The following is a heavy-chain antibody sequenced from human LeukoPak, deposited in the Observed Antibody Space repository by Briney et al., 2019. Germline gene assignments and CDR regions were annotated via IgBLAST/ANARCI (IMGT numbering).Heavy chain of an antibody. CDR1: GYTFTSYA. CDR3: ARGSSQLWPLDY. D-gene: IGHD5-18*01. CDR2: INAGNGNT. Sequence: ASVKVSCKASGYTFTSYAMHWVRQAPGQRLEWMGWINAGNGNTKYSQKFQGRVTITRDTSVSTAYTELSSLRSEDTAVYYCARGSSQLWPLDYWGQGTLVTVSS. V-gene: IGHV1-3*01. J-gene: IGHJ4*02.